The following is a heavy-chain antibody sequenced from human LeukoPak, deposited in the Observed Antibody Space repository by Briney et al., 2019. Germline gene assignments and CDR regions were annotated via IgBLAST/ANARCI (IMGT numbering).Heavy chain of an antibody. CDR3: ARGYSYGYPLGY. D-gene: IGHD5-18*01. CDR1: GGSISSGSYY. V-gene: IGHV4-61*09. Sequence: SQTLSLTCTVSGGSISSGSYYWSWIRQPAGKGLGWIGHIYTSGSTNYNPSLKSRVTISVDTSKNQFSLNLSSVTAADTAVYYCARGYSYGYPLGYWGQGTLVTVSS. J-gene: IGHJ4*02. CDR2: IYTSGST.